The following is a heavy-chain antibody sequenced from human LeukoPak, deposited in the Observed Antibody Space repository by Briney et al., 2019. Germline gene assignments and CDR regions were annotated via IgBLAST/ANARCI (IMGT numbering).Heavy chain of an antibody. J-gene: IGHJ4*02. CDR1: GDSVNSYH. D-gene: IGHD3-22*01. V-gene: IGHV4-4*07. CDR3: ARSKNYYDSSGYYPFDY. CDR2: LYVSGST. Sequence: SETLSLTCSVSGDSVNSYHFNWIRQPAGKGLEWIGRLYVSGSTTYSPSLKSRVTISVDTSKNQFSLKLSSVTAADTAVYYCARSKNYYDSSGYYPFDYWGQGTLVTVSS.